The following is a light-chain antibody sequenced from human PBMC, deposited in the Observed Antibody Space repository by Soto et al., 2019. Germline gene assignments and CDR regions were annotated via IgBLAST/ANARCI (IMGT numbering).Light chain of an antibody. J-gene: IGKJ1*01. Sequence: EMLLTQSPATLSVSPGERAPLSCLASQSVSSNVAWYQQKPGQAPRLLIYGASNRATGIPARFSGSGSGTDFSLTITSLQSEDFAVYYCQQYNDWPPWTFGQGTKVDIK. CDR2: GAS. CDR3: QQYNDWPPWT. CDR1: QSVSSN. V-gene: IGKV3-15*01.